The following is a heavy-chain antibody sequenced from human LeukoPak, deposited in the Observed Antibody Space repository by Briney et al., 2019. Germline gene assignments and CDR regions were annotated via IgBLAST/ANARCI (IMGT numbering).Heavy chain of an antibody. Sequence: QPGGALRLSCEASGFIFSNYWMSWVRQAPGRGLEWVASIRQDGKEKYYVDSVKGRFTISRDNTENSVYLQMTTLRAYDTAVYHCGRVAIQSVESHYRPNYYWVQGSLVSVFS. V-gene: IGHV3-7*01. D-gene: IGHD4-11*01. CDR2: IRQDGKEK. CDR3: GRVAIQSVESHYRPNYY. CDR1: GFIFSNYW. J-gene: IGHJ4*02.